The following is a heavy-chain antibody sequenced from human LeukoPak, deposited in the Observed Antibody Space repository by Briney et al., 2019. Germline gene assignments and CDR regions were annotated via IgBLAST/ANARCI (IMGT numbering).Heavy chain of an antibody. CDR2: ISSSSHTI. Sequence: GGSLRLSCAASGFTFSTYGMNWVRQAPGKGLEWVSYISSSSHTIYYTDSVKGRFTISRDNAKNSLYLQMNSLRDEDSAVYYCARGGSGYGDYYYFYAMDVWGQGTLVTVSS. D-gene: IGHD3-22*01. V-gene: IGHV3-48*02. CDR1: GFTFSTYG. J-gene: IGHJ6*02. CDR3: ARGGSGYGDYYYFYAMDV.